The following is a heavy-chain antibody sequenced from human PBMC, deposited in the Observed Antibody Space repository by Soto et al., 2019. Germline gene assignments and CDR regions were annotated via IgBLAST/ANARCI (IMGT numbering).Heavy chain of an antibody. D-gene: IGHD6-13*01. J-gene: IGHJ4*02. V-gene: IGHV4-34*01. Sequence: LVPHSLRYTVDEGKCRDYGGSWIRQNPGKGLEWIGEINHTGSTKYNPSLKSRVTISLDTSKNQFSLSLRSVTAADTAVYYCAREPDSSSWYFVNYFDYWGQGPLV. CDR3: AREPDSSSWYFVNYFDY. CDR2: INHTGST. CDR1: EGKCRDYG.